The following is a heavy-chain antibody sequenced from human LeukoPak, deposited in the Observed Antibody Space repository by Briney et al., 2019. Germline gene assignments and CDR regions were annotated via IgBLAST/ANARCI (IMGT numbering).Heavy chain of an antibody. CDR1: GYSISSGYY. D-gene: IGHD3-10*01. Sequence: PSETLSLTCTVSGYSISSGYYWGWIRQPPGKGLEWIGSIYHSGSTYYNPSLKSRVTISVDTSKNQFSLRLSSVTAADTAVYYCARDSMLRGDSPWGQGTLVTVSS. CDR3: ARDSMLRGDSP. J-gene: IGHJ5*02. CDR2: IYHSGST. V-gene: IGHV4-38-2*02.